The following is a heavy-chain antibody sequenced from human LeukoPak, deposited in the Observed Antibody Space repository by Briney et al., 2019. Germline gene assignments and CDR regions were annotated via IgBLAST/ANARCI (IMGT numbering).Heavy chain of an antibody. V-gene: IGHV4-61*01. D-gene: IGHD3-10*01. J-gene: IGHJ4*02. Sequence: SETPSLTCTVSGGSVSNASYYWSWIRQPPGKGLDWIGYVYYSGSTNYSPSLKSRVTVSVDTSKNQFSLKLTSVTAADTAVYYCARVRYGSGSYYFDNWGQGTLVTVSS. CDR2: VYYSGST. CDR3: ARVRYGSGSYYFDN. CDR1: GGSVSNASYY.